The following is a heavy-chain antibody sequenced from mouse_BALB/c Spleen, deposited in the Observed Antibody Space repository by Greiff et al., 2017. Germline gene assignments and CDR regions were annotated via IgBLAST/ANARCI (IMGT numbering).Heavy chain of an antibody. Sequence: EVKLMESGPELVKPGASVKISCKASGYTFTDYNMHWVKQSHGKSLEWIGYIYPYNGGTGYNQKFKSKATLTVDNSSSTAYMELRSLTSEDSAVYYCARDTTVVATDYAMDYWGQGTSVTVSS. CDR1: GYTFTDYN. CDR3: ARDTTVVATDYAMDY. D-gene: IGHD1-1*01. CDR2: IYPYNGGT. J-gene: IGHJ4*01. V-gene: IGHV1S29*02.